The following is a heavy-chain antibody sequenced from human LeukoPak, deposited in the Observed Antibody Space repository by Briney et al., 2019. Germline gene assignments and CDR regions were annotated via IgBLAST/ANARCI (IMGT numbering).Heavy chain of an antibody. D-gene: IGHD6-13*01. CDR2: MNPNSGNT. CDR3: ARWAAAHAFDI. V-gene: IGHV1-8*03. Sequence: GASVTVSCKASGYTFTSYDINWVRQAPGQGLEWMGWMNPNSGNTGYAQKFQGRVTITRNTSISTAYMELSSLRSEDTAVYYCARWAAAHAFDIWGQGTMVTVSS. J-gene: IGHJ3*02. CDR1: GYTFTSYD.